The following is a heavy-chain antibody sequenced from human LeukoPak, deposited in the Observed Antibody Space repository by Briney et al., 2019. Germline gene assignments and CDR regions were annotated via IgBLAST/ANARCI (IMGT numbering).Heavy chain of an antibody. CDR2: THYSGRT. CDR1: GGSISSHY. J-gene: IGHJ3*02. CDR3: ARDKGGSSGYYYVGFIDT. Sequence: PSETLSLTCTVSGGSISSHYWSWIRQPPGRGLEWLGYTHYSGRTNYNPSLKSRVTMSVDTSKSQISLRLISVTAADTAVYYCARDKGGSSGYYYVGFIDTWGQGTLVTVSS. V-gene: IGHV4-59*11. D-gene: IGHD3-22*01.